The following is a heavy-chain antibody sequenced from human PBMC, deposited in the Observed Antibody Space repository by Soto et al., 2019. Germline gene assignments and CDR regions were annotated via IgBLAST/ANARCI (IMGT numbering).Heavy chain of an antibody. CDR2: IVVGSGNT. J-gene: IGHJ4*02. Sequence: SVKVSCKASGFTFTSSAVQWVRQARGQRIEWIGWIVVGSGNTNYAQKIQERVTITRDMSTSTAYMELSSLRSEDTAVYYCAALHLGYCTNGVCPNYFDYWGQGTLVTVSS. V-gene: IGHV1-58*01. CDR1: GFTFTSSA. D-gene: IGHD2-8*01. CDR3: AALHLGYCTNGVCPNYFDY.